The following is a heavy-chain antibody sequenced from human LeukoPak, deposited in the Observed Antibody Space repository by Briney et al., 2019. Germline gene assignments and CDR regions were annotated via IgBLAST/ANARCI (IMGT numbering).Heavy chain of an antibody. V-gene: IGHV1-2*02. CDR3: MGERERTFDC. Sequence: ASVKVSCKASGYTFTGYYMHWVRQAPGQGLEWMGWIYPNSGDTNYEQKIQGRVAMTRDTSISTIYMELSSLTSDDTAIYYCMGERERTFDCWGQGTLVTVSS. CDR2: IYPNSGDT. D-gene: IGHD3-16*01. CDR1: GYTFTGYY. J-gene: IGHJ4*02.